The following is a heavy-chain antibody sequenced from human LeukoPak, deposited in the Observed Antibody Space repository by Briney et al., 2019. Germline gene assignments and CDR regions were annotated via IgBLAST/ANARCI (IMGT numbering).Heavy chain of an antibody. CDR2: ISGSGGST. CDR3: AKRGRGVWAFDI. V-gene: IGHV3-23*01. J-gene: IGHJ3*02. Sequence: TGGSLRLSCGASGFTFSSYAMTWVRQAPGKGLEWVSAISGSGGSTYYADSVKGRFTISRDNSKNTLYLQMNSLRAEDTAVYYCAKRGRGVWAFDIWGHGTMVTVSS. D-gene: IGHD5/OR15-5a*01. CDR1: GFTFSSYA.